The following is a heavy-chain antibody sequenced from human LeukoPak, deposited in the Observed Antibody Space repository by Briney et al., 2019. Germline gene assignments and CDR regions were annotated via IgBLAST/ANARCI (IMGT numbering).Heavy chain of an antibody. J-gene: IGHJ3*02. CDR3: AKENPYYDFWSGPDAFDI. V-gene: IGHV3-7*03. CDR1: GFSFTNFW. Sequence: PGGSLRLSCAVSGFSFTNFWMSWVRQAPGRGLEWVANIHPEGNEKYHVESVKGRFTISRDNTKNLLFLQMNGLRAEDTAVYYCAKENPYYDFWSGPDAFDIWGQGTMVTVSS. CDR2: IHPEGNEK. D-gene: IGHD3-3*01.